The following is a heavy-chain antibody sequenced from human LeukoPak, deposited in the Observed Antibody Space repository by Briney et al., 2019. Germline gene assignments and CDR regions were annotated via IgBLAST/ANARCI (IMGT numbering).Heavy chain of an antibody. Sequence: SETLSLTCTVSGGSISSSSYYWGWIRQPPGKGLEWIGSIYYSGSTYYNPSLKSRVTISVDTSKNQFSLKLSSVTAADTAVYYCARRSPDPYYYMDVWGKGTTVTVSS. CDR2: IYYSGST. CDR3: ARRSPDPYYYMDV. J-gene: IGHJ6*03. V-gene: IGHV4-39*01. CDR1: GGSISSSSYY.